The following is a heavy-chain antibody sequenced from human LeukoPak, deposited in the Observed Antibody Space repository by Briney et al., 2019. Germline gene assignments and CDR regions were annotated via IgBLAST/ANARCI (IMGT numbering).Heavy chain of an antibody. CDR3: ARYPTYYGSGSYGSRGFDY. CDR1: GGTFSSYA. D-gene: IGHD3-10*01. J-gene: IGHJ4*02. CDR2: IIPIFGTA. V-gene: IGHV1-69*06. Sequence: ASVTVSCKASGGTFSSYAISWVRQAPGQGLEWMGGIIPIFGTANYAQKFQGRVTITADKSTSTAYMELSSLRSEDTAVYYCARYPTYYGSGSYGSRGFDYWGQGTLVTVSS.